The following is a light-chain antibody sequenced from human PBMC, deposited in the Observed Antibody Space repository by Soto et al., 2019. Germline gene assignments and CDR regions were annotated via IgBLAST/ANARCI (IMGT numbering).Light chain of an antibody. CDR2: DVS. CDR3: ISYTTISTYV. J-gene: IGLJ1*01. V-gene: IGLV2-14*03. Sequence: QSVLTQPVSVSGSPGQSIAISCTGTSSDVDGYNYVSWYQHHPGKAPKLMIYDVSSRPSGVSNRFSGSKSGNTASLTISGLQAEDEADYYCISYTTISTYVFGTGTKLTVL. CDR1: SSDVDGYNY.